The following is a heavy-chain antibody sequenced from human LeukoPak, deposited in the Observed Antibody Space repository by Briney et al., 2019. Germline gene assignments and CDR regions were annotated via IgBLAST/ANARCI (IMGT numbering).Heavy chain of an antibody. D-gene: IGHD5-12*01. CDR1: GGSISSGGYS. CDR3: AKSRGDFSAGYTFDY. CDR2: IYHSGST. V-gene: IGHV4-30-2*01. J-gene: IGHJ4*02. Sequence: PSQTLSLTCAVSGGSISSGGYSWSWIRQPPGKGLEWIGYIYHSGSTYYNPSLKSRVTISVDRSKNQFSLKLSSVTAADTAMYYCAKSRGDFSAGYTFDYWGQGALVTVSS.